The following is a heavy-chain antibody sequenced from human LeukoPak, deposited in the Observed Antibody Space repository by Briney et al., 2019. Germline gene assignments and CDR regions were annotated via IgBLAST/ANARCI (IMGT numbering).Heavy chain of an antibody. V-gene: IGHV1-18*01. CDR1: GCTFTSYG. D-gene: IGHD6-13*01. Sequence: ASVKVSCKASGCTFTSYGISWVRQAPGQGLEWMGWISAYNGNTNYAQKLQGRVTMTTDTSTSTAYMELRSLRSDDTAVYYCARNKPGYSSSWLYYYYGMDVWGQGTAVTVSS. CDR3: ARNKPGYSSSWLYYYYGMDV. CDR2: ISAYNGNT. J-gene: IGHJ6*02.